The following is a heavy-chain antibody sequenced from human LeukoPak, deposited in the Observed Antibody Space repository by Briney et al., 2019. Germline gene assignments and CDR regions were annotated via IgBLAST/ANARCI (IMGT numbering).Heavy chain of an antibody. CDR2: IYTSGST. Sequence: SETLSLTCTVAGGSIISYYWSWIRQPPGNGLECIGYIYTSGSTNYNPSLKSRVTISVDASKNQFSLKLSSVTAAETAVYYCARHVKPYYYDSSGYYYGADYYYYMDVWGKGTTVTVSS. J-gene: IGHJ6*03. V-gene: IGHV4-4*09. CDR3: ARHVKPYYYDSSGYYYGADYYYYMDV. CDR1: GGSIISYY. D-gene: IGHD3-22*01.